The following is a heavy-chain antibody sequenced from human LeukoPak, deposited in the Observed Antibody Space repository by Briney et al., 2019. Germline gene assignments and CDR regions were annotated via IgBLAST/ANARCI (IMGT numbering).Heavy chain of an antibody. V-gene: IGHV1-69*06. CDR1: GGTFSSYA. Sequence: SVKVSCKASGGTFSSYAISWVRQAPGQGLEWMGGIIPIFGTANYAQKFQGRVTITADKSTSTAYMELSSLRSEDTAVYYCARPYSNYARNAFDIWGQGTMVTVSS. D-gene: IGHD4-11*01. CDR3: ARPYSNYARNAFDI. J-gene: IGHJ3*02. CDR2: IIPIFGTA.